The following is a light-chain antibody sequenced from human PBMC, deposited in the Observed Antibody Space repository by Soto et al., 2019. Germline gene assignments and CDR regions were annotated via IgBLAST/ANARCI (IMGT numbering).Light chain of an antibody. Sequence: DIQMTQSPSSLSALVGDRVTLTCRASQGISNYLAWYHQKPGEVPKLLIYAASTLQSGVPTRFSGSGSGTDFTLTISSLRPEDVATYYCQHYHSPPFTFGPGTKSDVK. V-gene: IGKV1-27*01. CDR2: AAS. CDR1: QGISNY. CDR3: QHYHSPPFT. J-gene: IGKJ3*01.